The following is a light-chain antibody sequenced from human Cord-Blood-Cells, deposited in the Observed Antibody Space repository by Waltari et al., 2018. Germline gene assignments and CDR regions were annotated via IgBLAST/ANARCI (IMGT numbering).Light chain of an antibody. CDR1: QRVSSN. CDR3: QQNNNWPLT. V-gene: IGKV3-15*01. Sequence: EIVVTQSPATLSVSPGGRATLSCRASQRVSSNLAWYQQKPGQSPRLLIYCASTRATGIPARFSGSGSGTEFTLTISSLQSEDFAAYYCQQNNNWPLTFGGGTKVEIK. J-gene: IGKJ4*01. CDR2: CAS.